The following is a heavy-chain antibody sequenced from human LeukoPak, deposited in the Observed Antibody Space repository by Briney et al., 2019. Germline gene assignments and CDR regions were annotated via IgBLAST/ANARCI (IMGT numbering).Heavy chain of an antibody. V-gene: IGHV4-34*01. J-gene: IGHJ4*02. CDR1: GGSFSGYY. CDR2: INHSGST. CDR3: ARRKAVYYFDY. Sequence: SETLSLTCAAYGGSFSGYYWSWIRQPPGKGLEWIGEINHSGSTNYNPSLKSRVTISVDTSKNQFSLKLSSVTAADTAVYYCARRKAVYYFDYWGQGTLVTVSS.